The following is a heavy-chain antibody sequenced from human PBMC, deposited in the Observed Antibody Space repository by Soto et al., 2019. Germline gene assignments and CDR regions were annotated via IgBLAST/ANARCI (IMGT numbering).Heavy chain of an antibody. CDR1: GFTFSSYA. CDR2: ISGSGGST. V-gene: IGHV3-23*01. CDR3: ATNPTEGLLWFGELSLDV. D-gene: IGHD3-10*01. Sequence: GGSLRLSCAASGFTFSSYAMSWVRQAPGKGLEWVSAISGSGGSTYYADSVKGRFTISRDNSKNTLYLQMNSLRAEDTAVYYCATNPTEGLLWFGELSLDVWGQGTTVTVSS. J-gene: IGHJ6*02.